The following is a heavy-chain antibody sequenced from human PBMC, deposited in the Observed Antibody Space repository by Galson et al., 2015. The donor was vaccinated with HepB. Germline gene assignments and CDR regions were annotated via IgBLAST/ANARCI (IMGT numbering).Heavy chain of an antibody. D-gene: IGHD5-18*01. CDR1: GFTFSSYG. J-gene: IGHJ4*02. Sequence: SLRLSCAASGFTFSSYGMHWVRQAPGKGLEWVAVISYDGTNKYYADSVRGRFTISRDNSENTLYLQMDSLRTEDTAVYYCAKEDTTMVAWDFDYWGQGTLVTVSS. V-gene: IGHV3-30*18. CDR3: AKEDTTMVAWDFDY. CDR2: ISYDGTNK.